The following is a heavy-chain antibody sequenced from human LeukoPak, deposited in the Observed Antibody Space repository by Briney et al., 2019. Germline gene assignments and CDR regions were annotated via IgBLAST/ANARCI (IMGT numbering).Heavy chain of an antibody. CDR3: ARVKGGYYDSSGYPDY. CDR1: GYTFTSYG. J-gene: IGHJ4*02. V-gene: IGHV1-18*01. Sequence: GASVKVSCKASGYTFTSYGISWVRQAPGQGLEWMGWISAYNGNTNYAQKLQGRVTMTTDTSTSTAYMELRSLRSDDTAVYYCARVKGGYYDSSGYPDYWGQGTLVTVSS. CDR2: ISAYNGNT. D-gene: IGHD3-22*01.